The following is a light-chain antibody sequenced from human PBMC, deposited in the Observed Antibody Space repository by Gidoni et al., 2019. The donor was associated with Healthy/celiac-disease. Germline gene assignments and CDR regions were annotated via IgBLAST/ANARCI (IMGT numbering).Light chain of an antibody. CDR1: QGISSY. Sequence: DFQLTQSPSFLSASVGDRVTITCRASQGISSYLAWYQQKPGKAPKLLIYAASTLQSGVPSRFSGSGSGTEFTLAISSLQPEDFATYYCQQLNSYPRTFGQXTKVEIK. CDR3: QQLNSYPRT. V-gene: IGKV1-9*01. CDR2: AAS. J-gene: IGKJ1*01.